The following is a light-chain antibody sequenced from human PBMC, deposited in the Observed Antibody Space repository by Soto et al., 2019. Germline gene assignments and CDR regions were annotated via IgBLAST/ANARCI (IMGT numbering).Light chain of an antibody. Sequence: QAVVTQSSSASASLGSSVKLTCTLNSGHINYIIAWHQQQPGKAPRYLMKVEDSGSYNKGSGVPDRFSGSSSGADRYLTISNLQSEDEADYYCETWDNNSRVFGGGTKLTVL. CDR3: ETWDNNSRV. V-gene: IGLV4-60*03. CDR1: SGHINYI. CDR2: VEDSGSY. J-gene: IGLJ3*02.